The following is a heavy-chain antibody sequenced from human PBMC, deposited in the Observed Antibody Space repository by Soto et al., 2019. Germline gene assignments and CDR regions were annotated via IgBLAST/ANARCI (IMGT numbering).Heavy chain of an antibody. CDR1: GFTFSSYV. V-gene: IGHV3-23*01. J-gene: IGHJ4*02. CDR2: ISGSGGST. CDR3: AKGGWLLEGFDY. D-gene: IGHD6-19*01. Sequence: EVQLLESGGGLVQPGGSLRLSCAASGFTFSSYVMTWVRQAPGKGLEWVSGISGSGGSTYYADSVKGRFTISRDNSKNPLYLQMNGRRAEATAVYYWAKGGWLLEGFDYWGQGTLVTVSS.